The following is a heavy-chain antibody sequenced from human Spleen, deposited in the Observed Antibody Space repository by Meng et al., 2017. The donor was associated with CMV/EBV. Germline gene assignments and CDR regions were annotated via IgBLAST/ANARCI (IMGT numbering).Heavy chain of an antibody. V-gene: IGHV3-11*01. CDR3: ARRRGAQDGLDP. D-gene: IGHD1-26*01. Sequence: SCEASGFRFSDYYMTWIRQARGKGLEWISYISNNDKTIKYADDMKSRFTVSRDNAKNTLHRHMNSLRAEDTAVYYCARRRGAQDGLDPWGQGTLVTVSS. CDR1: GFRFSDYY. J-gene: IGHJ5*02. CDR2: ISNNDKTI.